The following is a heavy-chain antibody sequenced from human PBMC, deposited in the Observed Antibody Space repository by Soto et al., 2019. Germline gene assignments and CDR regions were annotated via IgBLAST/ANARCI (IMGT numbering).Heavy chain of an antibody. J-gene: IGHJ6*02. Sequence: GASVEVSCKXSGGTFSSYAISWVRQAPGQGLEWMGGIIPIFGTANYAQKFQGRVTITADKSTSTAYMELSSLRSEDTAVYYCAGPSYDRSGYLRGMDVWGQGTTVTVS. CDR3: AGPSYDRSGYLRGMDV. V-gene: IGHV1-69*06. CDR2: IIPIFGTA. D-gene: IGHD3-22*01. CDR1: GGTFSSYA.